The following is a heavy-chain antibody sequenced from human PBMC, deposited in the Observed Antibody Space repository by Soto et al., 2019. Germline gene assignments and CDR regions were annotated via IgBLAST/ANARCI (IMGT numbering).Heavy chain of an antibody. CDR1: GFMFSAYA. CDR3: AKDRAFCTSTNCHYWYFDL. V-gene: IGHV3-23*01. CDR2: ISGGGGTT. J-gene: IGHJ2*01. Sequence: EGQLLESGGDLVQPGGSLRLSCAASGFMFSAYAMTWVRQAPGKGLEWVSDISGGGGTTYYADSVKGRFTVSRDDSKNTLYLQMQNLKVEDTAIYYCAKDRAFCTSTNCHYWYFDLWGRGTLVTVSS. D-gene: IGHD2-2*01.